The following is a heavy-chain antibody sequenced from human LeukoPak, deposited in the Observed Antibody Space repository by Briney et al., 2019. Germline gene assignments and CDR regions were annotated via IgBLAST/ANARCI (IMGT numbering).Heavy chain of an antibody. D-gene: IGHD2-15*01. CDR3: ARVSEYCSGGSCYGGGDY. CDR2: IYHSGST. Sequence: SETLSLTCTVSGYSISSGYYWGWIRQPPGKGLEWIGSIYHSGSTYYNPSLKSRVTISVDTSKNQFSLKLSSVTAADTAVYYCARVSEYCSGGSCYGGGDYWGQGTLVTVSS. J-gene: IGHJ4*02. V-gene: IGHV4-38-2*02. CDR1: GYSISSGYY.